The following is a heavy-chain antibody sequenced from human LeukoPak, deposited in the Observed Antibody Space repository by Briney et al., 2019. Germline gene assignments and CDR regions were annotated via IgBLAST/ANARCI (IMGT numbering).Heavy chain of an antibody. CDR1: GFTFSSYA. D-gene: IGHD6-6*01. J-gene: IGHJ6*02. CDR2: ISGSGGST. CDR3: AKDQYSSSDGMDV. V-gene: IGHV3-23*01. Sequence: GGSLRLSCAAFGFTFSSYAMSWVRQAPGKGLEWVSAISGSGGSTYYADSVKGRFTISRDNSKNTLYLQMNSLRAEDTVVYYCAKDQYSSSDGMDVWGQGTTVTVSS.